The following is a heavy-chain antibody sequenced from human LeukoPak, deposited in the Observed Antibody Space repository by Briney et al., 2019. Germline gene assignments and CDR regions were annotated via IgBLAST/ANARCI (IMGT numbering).Heavy chain of an antibody. CDR3: ARDRRRYCSSSSCYGDPGYFDY. CDR2: ISDYNGTT. J-gene: IGHJ4*02. D-gene: IGHD2-2*01. Sequence: ADSLKLSCTASGYTFTSYGISWVRQAPGQGLEWMGWISDYNGTTNYAQKLQGRVTMTTDTSTSTAYMELRSLRSDDTAVYYCARDRRRYCSSSSCYGDPGYFDYWDQGTLVTVSA. CDR1: GYTFTSYG. V-gene: IGHV1-18*01.